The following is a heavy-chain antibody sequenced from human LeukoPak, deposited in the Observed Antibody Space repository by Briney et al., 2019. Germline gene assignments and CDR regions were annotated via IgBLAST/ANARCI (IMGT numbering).Heavy chain of an antibody. V-gene: IGHV3-30*02. Sequence: GGSLRLSCAASGFTFSSYGMHWVRQAPGKGLEWVAFIWYDGNEKHYADSAKGRFTISRDNSKNTLYLQMNRLRAEDTAMYYCATEQEGRRAAFDYWGQGTLVTVSS. D-gene: IGHD1/OR15-1a*01. CDR3: ATEQEGRRAAFDY. CDR1: GFTFSSYG. J-gene: IGHJ4*02. CDR2: IWYDGNEK.